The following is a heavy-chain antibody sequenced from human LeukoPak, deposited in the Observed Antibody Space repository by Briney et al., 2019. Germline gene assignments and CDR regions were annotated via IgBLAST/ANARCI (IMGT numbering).Heavy chain of an antibody. CDR1: GFTFSNYA. Sequence: TGGSLRLSCAASGFTFSNYAMYWVRQAPGKGLEWVAVISYDGSNKYYADSVKGRFTISRDNSKNTLYLQMNSLRGEDTAVYYCARGTRWFDPWGQGTLVTVSS. CDR3: ARGTRWFDP. V-gene: IGHV3-30*04. CDR2: ISYDGSNK. J-gene: IGHJ5*02.